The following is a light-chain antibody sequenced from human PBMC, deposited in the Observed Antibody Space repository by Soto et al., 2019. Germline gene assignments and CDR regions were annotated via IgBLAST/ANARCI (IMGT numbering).Light chain of an antibody. CDR3: QNYNSYSEA. J-gene: IGKJ1*01. V-gene: IGKV1-5*03. Sequence: DIQMTQSPSTLSGSVGDRVTITCRASQTISSWLAWYQQKPGKAPKLMIYKAYTLKSGVPSRFSGSGSGTEFTLTISSMQPDEFATYYCQNYNSYSEAFGQGNKVDIK. CDR1: QTISSW. CDR2: KAY.